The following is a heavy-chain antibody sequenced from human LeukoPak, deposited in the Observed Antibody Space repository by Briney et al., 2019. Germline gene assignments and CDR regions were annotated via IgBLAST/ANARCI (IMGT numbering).Heavy chain of an antibody. Sequence: SETLSLTCTVSGGPISSGSYYWSWIRQPAGKGLEWIGRIYTSGSTNYNPSLKSRVTISVDTSENQFSLKLSSVTAADTAVYYCARADYSNQDYWGQGTLVTVSS. J-gene: IGHJ4*02. V-gene: IGHV4-61*02. CDR1: GGPISSGSYY. D-gene: IGHD4-11*01. CDR3: ARADYSNQDY. CDR2: IYTSGST.